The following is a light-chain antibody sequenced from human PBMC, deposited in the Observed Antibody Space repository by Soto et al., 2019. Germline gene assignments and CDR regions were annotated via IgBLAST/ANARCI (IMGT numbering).Light chain of an antibody. CDR1: SGHSSNI. V-gene: IGLV4-60*02. CDR3: ETWDSNPRV. CDR2: LEGSGNY. J-gene: IGLJ3*02. Sequence: QPVLTQSSSASASLGSSVKLTCTLSSGHSSNIIAWHQQQPGKAPRYLMKLEGSGNYNKGSGVPDRFSGSSSGADRYLTISHLHFEDEADYYCETWDSNPRVFGGGTKLTVL.